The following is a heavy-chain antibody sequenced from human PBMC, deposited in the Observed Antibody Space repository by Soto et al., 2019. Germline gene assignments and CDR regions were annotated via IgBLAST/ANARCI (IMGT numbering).Heavy chain of an antibody. D-gene: IGHD3-3*01. CDR3: ARDSVPHYDFWSGSYSRFDN. Sequence: ASVKVSCKASGGTFSSYAISWVRQAPGQGLEWMGGIIPMFSTTNYAQKFQGRVTITADESTSTAYMELSSLKYEDTAVYYCARDSVPHYDFWSGSYSRFDNWGQGTLVTVSS. V-gene: IGHV1-69*13. CDR2: IIPMFSTT. J-gene: IGHJ4*02. CDR1: GGTFSSYA.